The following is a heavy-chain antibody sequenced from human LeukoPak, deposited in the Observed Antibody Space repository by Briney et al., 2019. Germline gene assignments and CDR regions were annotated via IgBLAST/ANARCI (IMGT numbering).Heavy chain of an antibody. CDR1: GGSISSSSYY. V-gene: IGHV4-39*07. D-gene: IGHD6-13*01. CDR3: ARASIAAAGTKNWFDP. Sequence: SETLSLTCTVSGGSISSSSYYWGWIRQPPGKGLEWIGSIYHSGSTNYNPSLKSRVTISVDKSKNQFSLKLSSVTAADTAVYYCARASIAAAGTKNWFDPWGQGTLVTVSS. J-gene: IGHJ5*02. CDR2: IYHSGST.